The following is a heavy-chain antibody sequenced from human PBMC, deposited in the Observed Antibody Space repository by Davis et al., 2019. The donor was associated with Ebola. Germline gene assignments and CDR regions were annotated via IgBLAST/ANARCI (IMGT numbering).Heavy chain of an antibody. CDR3: TNLEYSNSPGNDYYMHV. CDR2: IRSKGNSYAT. CDR1: GFTFSGSA. V-gene: IGHV3-73*01. J-gene: IGHJ6*03. Sequence: GESLKISCAASGFTFSGSAMHWVRQASGKGLEWVGRIRSKGNSYATAYAASVKGRFTISRDDSKNTAYLQMNSLKTEDTAVYYCTNLEYSNSPGNDYYMHVWGKGTTVTVSS. D-gene: IGHD6-6*01.